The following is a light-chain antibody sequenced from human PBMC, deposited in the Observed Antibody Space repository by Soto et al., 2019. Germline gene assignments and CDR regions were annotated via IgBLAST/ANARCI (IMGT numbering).Light chain of an antibody. CDR2: AAS. CDR3: QQANSFPFT. CDR1: QGISRW. J-gene: IGKJ4*01. V-gene: IGKV1D-12*01. Sequence: DIQMTQSPSSEYASVGDRVSITCRASQGISRWLGWYQQKPGKAPKLLIYAASSLQSGVPSRFSGSGSGTDFTLTISSLQPEDFTTYYCQQANSFPFTFGGGTKVEIK.